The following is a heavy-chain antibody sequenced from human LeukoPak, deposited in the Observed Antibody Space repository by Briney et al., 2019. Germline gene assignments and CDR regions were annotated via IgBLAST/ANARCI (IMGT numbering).Heavy chain of an antibody. CDR3: ARQPIYEAYFDF. Sequence: GGSLRLSCAASGFLFDRYWMSWVRLAPGKGLEWVANIKHDGSEKTFVDSVKGRFTISRDNAENSLYLQMNSLRAEDTAVYYCARQPIYEAYFDFWGQGTLVTVSS. J-gene: IGHJ4*02. CDR2: IKHDGSEK. D-gene: IGHD3-16*01. CDR1: GFLFDRYW. V-gene: IGHV3-7*01.